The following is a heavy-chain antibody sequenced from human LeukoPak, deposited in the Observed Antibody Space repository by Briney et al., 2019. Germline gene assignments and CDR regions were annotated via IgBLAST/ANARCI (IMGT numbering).Heavy chain of an antibody. V-gene: IGHV3-74*01. CDR1: GFSFSSSW. J-gene: IGHJ3*02. CDR3: ARLQGITPQPMTEGFDI. D-gene: IGHD3-16*01. Sequence: GGSLRLSCAASGFSFSSSWMLWVRQTPGKGLVWLSRISPDGSSTSYADSVKGRFTVSRDIARNTLFLQMNSLRAEDSAVYYCARLQGITPQPMTEGFDIWGQGTMVTVSS. CDR2: ISPDGSST.